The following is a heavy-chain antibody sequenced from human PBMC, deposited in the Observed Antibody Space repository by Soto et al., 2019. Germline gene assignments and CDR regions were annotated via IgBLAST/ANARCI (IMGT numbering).Heavy chain of an antibody. CDR2: INPNIRNT. CDR1: GYIFDNYD. V-gene: IGHV1-8*01. J-gene: IGHJ3*02. Sequence: ASVKVSCKSSGYIFDNYDIHWVRQATGEGLEWMGWINPNIRNTGYAEKFQGRVTITRDISISTDYMELSSLRSEDTAVYYCARGDGSSPDACETWGHGTNVNVSS. D-gene: IGHD3-22*01. CDR3: ARGDGSSPDACET.